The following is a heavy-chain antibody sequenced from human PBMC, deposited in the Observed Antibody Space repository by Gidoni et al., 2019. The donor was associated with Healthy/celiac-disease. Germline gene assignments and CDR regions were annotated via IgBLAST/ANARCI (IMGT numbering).Heavy chain of an antibody. Sequence: QLQLQESGPGLVKPSETLSLTCTVSGGSISSSSYYWGWIRQPPGKGLEWIGSIYYSGSTYYNPSLKSRVTISVDTSKNQFSLKLSSVTAADTAVYYCARHGEATRIAAAFDYWGQGTLVTVSS. V-gene: IGHV4-39*01. J-gene: IGHJ4*02. D-gene: IGHD6-13*01. CDR1: GGSISSSSYY. CDR2: IYYSGST. CDR3: ARHGEATRIAAAFDY.